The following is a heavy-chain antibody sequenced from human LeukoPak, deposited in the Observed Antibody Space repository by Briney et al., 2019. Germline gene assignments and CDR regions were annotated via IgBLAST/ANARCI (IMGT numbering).Heavy chain of an antibody. Sequence: SEALSLTCAVYGGSFSGYYWSWIRQPPGKGLEWIGEINHSGSTNYNPSLKSRVTISVDTSKNQFSLKLSSVTAADTAVYYCARGRGYSYGSAYYYYGMDVWGQGTTVTVSS. D-gene: IGHD5-18*01. J-gene: IGHJ6*02. V-gene: IGHV4-34*01. CDR3: ARGRGYSYGSAYYYYGMDV. CDR2: INHSGST. CDR1: GGSFSGYY.